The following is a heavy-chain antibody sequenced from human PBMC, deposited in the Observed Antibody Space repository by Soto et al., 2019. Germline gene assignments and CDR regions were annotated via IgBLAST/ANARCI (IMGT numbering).Heavy chain of an antibody. J-gene: IGHJ4*02. D-gene: IGHD3-9*01. CDR3: ATHYDILTGYPFDY. Sequence: LRLSCAASGFTFSSYAMSWVRRAPGKGLEWVSAISGSGGSTYYADSVKGRFTISRDNSKNTLYLQMNSLRAEDTAVYYCATHYDILTGYPFDYWGQGTLVTVSS. CDR1: GFTFSSYA. V-gene: IGHV3-23*01. CDR2: ISGSGGST.